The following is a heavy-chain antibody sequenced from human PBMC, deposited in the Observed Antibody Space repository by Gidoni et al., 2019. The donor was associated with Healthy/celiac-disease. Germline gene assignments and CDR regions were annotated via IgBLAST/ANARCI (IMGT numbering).Heavy chain of an antibody. CDR2: INIDGSST. Sequence: EVQLVESGGGLVKPGGSLRLSCAASGFTCSRYGMHWVRQAPGKGLGWVSRINIDGSSTSYADSVKGRFTISRDNAKNTLYLQMNSLRAEDTAVYYCARDIAVAGPDIWWYFDLWGRGTLVTVSS. J-gene: IGHJ2*01. CDR3: ARDIAVAGPDIWWYFDL. D-gene: IGHD6-19*01. CDR1: GFTCSRYG. V-gene: IGHV3-74*01.